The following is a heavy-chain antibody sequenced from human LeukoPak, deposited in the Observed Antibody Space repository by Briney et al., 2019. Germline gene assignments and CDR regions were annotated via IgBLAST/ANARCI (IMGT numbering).Heavy chain of an antibody. J-gene: IGHJ4*02. CDR3: ASYSSGWSCFTE. CDR1: GGSFSGYY. CDR2: INHGGST. V-gene: IGHV4-34*01. D-gene: IGHD6-19*01. Sequence: SETLSLTCAVYGGSFSGYYWSWIRQPPGKGLEWIGEINHGGSTNYNPSLKSRVTISADTSKNQFSLKLSSVTAADTAVYYCASYSSGWSCFTEWGQGTLVTVSS.